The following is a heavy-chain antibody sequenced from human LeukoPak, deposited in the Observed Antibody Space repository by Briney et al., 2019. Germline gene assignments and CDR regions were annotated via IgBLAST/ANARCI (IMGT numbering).Heavy chain of an antibody. J-gene: IGHJ4*02. V-gene: IGHV3-23*01. CDR2: ISASGRTT. CDR3: AKLCSGGSCYWNY. Sequence: GGSLRLSCAAAGFTFSSYAMSWVRQAPGRGLEWVSHISASGRTTDYADSVKGRFTISRDNSKNTVYLQMNSLRAEDTAVYYCAKLCSGGSCYWNYWGQGTLVTVSS. D-gene: IGHD2-15*01. CDR1: GFTFSSYA.